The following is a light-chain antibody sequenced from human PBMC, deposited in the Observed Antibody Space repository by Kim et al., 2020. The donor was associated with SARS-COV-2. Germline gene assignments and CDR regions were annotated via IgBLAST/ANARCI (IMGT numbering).Light chain of an antibody. Sequence: GQRVTISCSGSSSDIGSNTVTWYQQFPGTTPKLLIYSNVPRPSGVPDRFSGSKSGTSASLAISGLQSEDEADYYCASWDDSLSGWVFGGGTQLTVL. CDR2: SNV. V-gene: IGLV1-44*01. CDR1: SSDIGSNT. J-gene: IGLJ3*02. CDR3: ASWDDSLSGWV.